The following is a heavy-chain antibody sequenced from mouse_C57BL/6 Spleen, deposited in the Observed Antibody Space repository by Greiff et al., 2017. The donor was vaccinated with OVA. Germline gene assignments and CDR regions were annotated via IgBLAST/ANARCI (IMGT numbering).Heavy chain of an antibody. CDR3: ARDYGSSFAWYFDV. J-gene: IGHJ1*03. D-gene: IGHD1-1*01. CDR1: GFTFSDYG. CDR2: ISSGSSTI. Sequence: EVKLMESGGGLVKPGGSLKLSCAASGFTFSDYGMHWVRQAPEKGLEWVAYISSGSSTIYYADTVKGRFTISRDNANNTLFLQMTSLRSEDAAMYYCARDYGSSFAWYFDVWGTGTTVTVSS. V-gene: IGHV5-17*01.